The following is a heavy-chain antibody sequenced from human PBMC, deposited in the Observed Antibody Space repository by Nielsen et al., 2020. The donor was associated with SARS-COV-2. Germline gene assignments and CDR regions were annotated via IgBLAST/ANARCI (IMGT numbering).Heavy chain of an antibody. Sequence: WIRQPPGKGLEWIGYIYYSGSTNYNPSLKSRVTISVDTSKNQFSLKLSSVTAADTAVYYCARDTMVRGVIIPYYYYGMDVWGQGTTVTVSS. D-gene: IGHD3-10*01. J-gene: IGHJ6*02. V-gene: IGHV4-59*01. CDR3: ARDTMVRGVIIPYYYYGMDV. CDR2: IYYSGST.